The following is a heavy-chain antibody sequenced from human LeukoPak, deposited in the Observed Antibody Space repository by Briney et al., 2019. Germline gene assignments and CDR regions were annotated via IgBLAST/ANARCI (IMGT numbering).Heavy chain of an antibody. D-gene: IGHD3-10*01. CDR2: ISYDGSNK. V-gene: IGHV3-30*04. Sequence: TGRSLRLSCAASGFTFSTYAMHWVRQAPGKGLEWVAVISYDGSNKYYADSVKGRFTISRDNSKNTLYLQMNSLRTEDTAVYYCAKEPTPTMVRRGYWYFDLWGRGTLVTVSS. CDR3: AKEPTPTMVRRGYWYFDL. J-gene: IGHJ2*01. CDR1: GFTFSTYA.